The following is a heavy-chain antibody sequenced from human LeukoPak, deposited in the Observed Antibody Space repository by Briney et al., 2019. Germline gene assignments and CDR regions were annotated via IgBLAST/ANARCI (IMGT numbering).Heavy chain of an antibody. D-gene: IGHD3-16*01. CDR3: ARRWGNIVGVTYEY. Sequence: SETLSLTCTISGGSITSVSHYWGWIRQPPGKGLEWIGDIYYTGSTYYSPSLRSRVTMSVHTSENQFSLRLNSVTAVDTAVYYCARRWGNIVGVTYEYWGQGTLVTASS. J-gene: IGHJ4*02. CDR2: IYYTGST. CDR1: GGSITSVSHY. V-gene: IGHV4-39*01.